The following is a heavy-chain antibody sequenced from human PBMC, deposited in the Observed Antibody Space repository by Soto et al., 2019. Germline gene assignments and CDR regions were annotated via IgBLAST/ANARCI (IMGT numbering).Heavy chain of an antibody. V-gene: IGHV1-69*08. D-gene: IGHD6-13*01. CDR2: IIPILGIA. CDR1: GGTFSSYT. Sequence: QVQLVQSGAEVKKPGSSVKVSCKASGGTFSSYTISWVRQAPGQGLEWMGRIIPILGIANYAQKFQGRVMITADKSTSTAYMELSSLRSEDTAVYYCAREWWFAAAGTDYYYYGMDVWGQGTTVTVSS. J-gene: IGHJ6*02. CDR3: AREWWFAAAGTDYYYYGMDV.